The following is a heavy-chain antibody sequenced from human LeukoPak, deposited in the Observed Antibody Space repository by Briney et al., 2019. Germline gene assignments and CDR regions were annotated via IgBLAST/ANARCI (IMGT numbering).Heavy chain of an antibody. J-gene: IGHJ4*02. D-gene: IGHD4-11*01. Sequence: SGGSLRLSRAASGFTFSSYSMNWVRQAPGKGLEWVSSISSSSSYIYYADSVKGRFTISRDNAKNSLYLQMNSLRAEDTAVYYCARAKTTSTKRRDYFDYWGQGTLVTVSS. V-gene: IGHV3-21*01. CDR3: ARAKTTSTKRRDYFDY. CDR1: GFTFSSYS. CDR2: ISSSSSYI.